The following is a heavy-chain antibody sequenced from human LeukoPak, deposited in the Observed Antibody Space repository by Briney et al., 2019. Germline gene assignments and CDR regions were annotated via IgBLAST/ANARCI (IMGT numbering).Heavy chain of an antibody. D-gene: IGHD6-13*01. CDR1: GFTFSDYY. CDR3: AREQQQQPYYYGMDV. CDR2: ISSSGSTI. Sequence: GGSLRLSCAASGFTFSDYYMSWIRQAPGKGLEWVSYISSSGSTIYYADSVKGRFTISRDNAKNSLYLQMNSLRAEDTAVYYCAREQQQQPYYYGMDVWGQGTTVTVSS. J-gene: IGHJ6*02. V-gene: IGHV3-11*01.